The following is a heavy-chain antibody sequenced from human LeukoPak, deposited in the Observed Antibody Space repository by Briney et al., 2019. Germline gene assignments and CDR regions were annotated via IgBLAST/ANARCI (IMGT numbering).Heavy chain of an antibody. D-gene: IGHD3-3*01. CDR3: ARTLPAGVATPDY. J-gene: IGHJ4*02. CDR2: IYHSGST. Sequence: SETLSLTCAVSGYSISSGYYWGWIRQPPGKGLEWIGSIYHSGSTYYNPSLKSRVTISVDTSKNQFSLKLSSVTAADTAVYYCARTLPAGVATPDYRGQGTLVTVSS. CDR1: GYSISSGYY. V-gene: IGHV4-38-2*01.